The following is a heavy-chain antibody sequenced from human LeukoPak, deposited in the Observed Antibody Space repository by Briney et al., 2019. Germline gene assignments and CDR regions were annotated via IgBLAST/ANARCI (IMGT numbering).Heavy chain of an antibody. V-gene: IGHV3-53*05. D-gene: IGHD3-16*02. CDR2: FYSGGNT. CDR1: GFTVSNNY. J-gene: IGHJ4*02. CDR3: AREHSAVTFGGVIVIPGEIDY. Sequence: GGSLRLSCAASGFTVSNNYMSWVRQAPGKGLEWVSLFYSGGNTYYADSVKGRFTISRDNSKNTLYLQMNSLRADDTAVYYCAREHSAVTFGGVIVIPGEIDYWGQGTLVTVSS.